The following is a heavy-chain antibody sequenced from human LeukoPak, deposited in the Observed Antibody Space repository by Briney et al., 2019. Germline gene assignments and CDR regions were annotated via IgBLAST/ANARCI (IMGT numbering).Heavy chain of an antibody. V-gene: IGHV4-31*03. Sequence: SETLSLTCTVSGGSISSGGYYWSWIRQHPGKGLEWIGYIYYSGSTYYNPSLKSRVTISVDTSKNQFSLKLSSVTAAGTAVYYCARDPTVGLRLGELSWGQGTLVTVSS. CDR2: IYYSGST. D-gene: IGHD3-16*02. CDR1: GGSISSGGYY. J-gene: IGHJ4*02. CDR3: ARDPTVGLRLGELS.